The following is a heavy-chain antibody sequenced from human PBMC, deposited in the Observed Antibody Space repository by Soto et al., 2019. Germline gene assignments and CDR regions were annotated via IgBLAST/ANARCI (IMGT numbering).Heavy chain of an antibody. CDR3: VRDRVAEAGPFDY. CDR2: ISAYNGNT. J-gene: IGHJ4*02. Sequence: QVQLVQSGAKMEKPGASVTVSCKASGYTFSNYGTTWVRQAPGQGLEWMGWISAYNGNTAYAQNLQGRFTMTTDTSTNTSYMELRSLRADDTAVYYCVRDRVAEAGPFDYWGLGTLVAVSS. D-gene: IGHD6-13*01. V-gene: IGHV1-18*01. CDR1: GYTFSNYG.